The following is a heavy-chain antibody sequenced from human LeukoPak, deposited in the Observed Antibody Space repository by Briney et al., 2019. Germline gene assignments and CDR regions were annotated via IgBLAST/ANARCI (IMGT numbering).Heavy chain of an antibody. Sequence: GRSLRLSCAASGFTFSSYGMHWVRQAPGKGLEWVAVIWYDGSNKYYADSVKGRFTISRDNSKNTLYLQMNSLRAEDTAVYYCAREAHYYDSSGYYEGNWFDPWGQGTLVTVSS. CDR1: GFTFSSYG. D-gene: IGHD3-22*01. J-gene: IGHJ5*02. CDR3: AREAHYYDSSGYYEGNWFDP. CDR2: IWYDGSNK. V-gene: IGHV3-33*01.